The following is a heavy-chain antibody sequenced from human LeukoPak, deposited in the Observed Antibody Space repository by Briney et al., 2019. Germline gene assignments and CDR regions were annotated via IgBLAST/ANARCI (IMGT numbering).Heavy chain of an antibody. D-gene: IGHD3-22*01. V-gene: IGHV1-58*02. Sequence: SVKVSCKASGFTFTSSAMQWVRQARGQRLEGIGWIVVGSGNTNYAQKFQERVTITRDMSTSTAYMELSSLRSEDTAVYYCAADRSPYYYDSSGYYYNYWGQGTLVTVSS. J-gene: IGHJ4*02. CDR3: AADRSPYYYDSSGYYYNY. CDR1: GFTFTSSA. CDR2: IVVGSGNT.